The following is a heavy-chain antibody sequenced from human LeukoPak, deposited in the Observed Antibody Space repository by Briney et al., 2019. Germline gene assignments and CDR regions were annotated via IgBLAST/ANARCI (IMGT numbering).Heavy chain of an antibody. CDR1: GYTFTGYY. Sequence: ASVKVSCKASGYTFTGYYMHWVRQAPGQGLEWMGWINPNSGGTNYAQKFQGRVTMTRDTSISTAYMELSRLRSDDTAVYYCARDYSGSYYELDYWGQGTLVTVSS. CDR3: ARDYSGSYYELDY. V-gene: IGHV1-2*02. CDR2: INPNSGGT. J-gene: IGHJ4*02. D-gene: IGHD1-26*01.